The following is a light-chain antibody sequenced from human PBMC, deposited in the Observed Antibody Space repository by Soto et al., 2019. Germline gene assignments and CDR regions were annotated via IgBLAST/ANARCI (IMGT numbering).Light chain of an antibody. CDR3: QQYGSSPYT. CDR2: GAS. V-gene: IGKV3-20*01. CDR1: QSVSSSY. J-gene: IGKJ2*01. Sequence: EIVLTQSPGTLSLSPGERATLSCRASQSVSSSYLAWYQQKPGQAPRLLIYGASSRATGIPDRFSGSGSGTDFTLTISILEAEAFAVYYCQQYGSSPYTLGQGTKLEIK.